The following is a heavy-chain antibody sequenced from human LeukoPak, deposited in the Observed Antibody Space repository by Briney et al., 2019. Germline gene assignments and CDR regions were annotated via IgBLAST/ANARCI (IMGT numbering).Heavy chain of an antibody. CDR3: AREGTAMAYDY. J-gene: IGHJ4*02. D-gene: IGHD5-18*01. CDR2: MKQDGSET. CDR1: GFTFSNYW. Sequence: GGSLRLSCAASGFTFSNYWMSWVRQAPGKGLEWVANMKQDGSETYYVDSVKGRFTISRDNAKNSLYLQMNSLRAEDTAVYYCAREGTAMAYDYWGQGTLVTVSS. V-gene: IGHV3-7*01.